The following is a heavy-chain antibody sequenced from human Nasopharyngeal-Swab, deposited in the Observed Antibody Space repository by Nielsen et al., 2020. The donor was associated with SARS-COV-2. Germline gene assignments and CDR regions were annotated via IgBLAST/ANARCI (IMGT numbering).Heavy chain of an antibody. J-gene: IGHJ6*03. CDR3: ARGNLVVVPSPILGLVPIYFYFYLDV. CDR2: VYHSGAT. V-gene: IGHV4-4*02. CDR1: GGSVNTHAW. D-gene: IGHD2-21*01. Sequence: SETLSLTCAVFGGSVNTHAWWRLVRQAPGKGLEWIGVVYHSGATNYNPSLRSRVTLSMDKSRNQFSLKMTAVTDADTAVYFCARGNLVVVPSPILGLVPIYFYFYLDVWGKGASVTVS.